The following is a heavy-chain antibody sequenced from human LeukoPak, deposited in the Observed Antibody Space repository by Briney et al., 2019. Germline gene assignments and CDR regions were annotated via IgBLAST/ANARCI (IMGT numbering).Heavy chain of an antibody. CDR2: ISYSGRST. CDR3: AKAKSYDSGSLFDY. CDR1: GFTFESFG. Sequence: PGGALRLSCTASGFTFESFGMNWVRQAPGKGLEWVSGISYSGRSTYYTDSVEGRFTISRDNSENTLYLQMNSLRPEDTAVYYCAKAKSYDSGSLFDYWGQGTLVAVSS. D-gene: IGHD3-10*01. V-gene: IGHV3-23*01. J-gene: IGHJ4*02.